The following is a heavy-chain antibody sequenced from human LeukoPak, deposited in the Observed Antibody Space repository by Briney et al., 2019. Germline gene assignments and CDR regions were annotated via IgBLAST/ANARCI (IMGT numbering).Heavy chain of an antibody. J-gene: IGHJ4*02. CDR2: ISNSGGRT. Sequence: GGSLRLSCAAPGFTFSSYAMSWVRQAPGKGLEWVSSISNSGGRTFYTDSVKGRFTISRDNSKITLYLQMNSLRAEDTAVYYCAKSYNGYESKPDYWGQGTLVTVSS. V-gene: IGHV3-23*01. CDR1: GFTFSSYA. D-gene: IGHD5-12*01. CDR3: AKSYNGYESKPDY.